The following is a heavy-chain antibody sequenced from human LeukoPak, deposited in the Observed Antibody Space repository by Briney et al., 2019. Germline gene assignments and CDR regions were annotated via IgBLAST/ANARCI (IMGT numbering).Heavy chain of an antibody. CDR1: GFTFSSYS. J-gene: IGHJ4*02. CDR3: ARVGDSSGYYYYPDY. V-gene: IGHV3-21*01. Sequence: GRSLRLSCAASGFTFSSYSMNWVRQAPGKGLEWVSSISSSSSYIYYADSVKGRFTISRDNAKNSLYLQMNSLRAEDTAVYYCARVGDSSGYYYYPDYWGQGTLVTVSS. CDR2: ISSSSSYI. D-gene: IGHD3-22*01.